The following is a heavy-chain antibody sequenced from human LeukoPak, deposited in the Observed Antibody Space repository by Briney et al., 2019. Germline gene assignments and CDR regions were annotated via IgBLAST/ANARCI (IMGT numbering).Heavy chain of an antibody. CDR3: ASAWHLGIVVVMLDS. CDR2: ISQDGSNK. J-gene: IGHJ4*02. V-gene: IGHV3-30*03. Sequence: GGSLRLSCAASGFSFSSYSRNWVRQAPGKGLEWVALISQDGSNKYHADSVKGRFTISRDNSKNTLYLQMSSLRFEDTAVYYCASAWHLGIVVVMLDSWGQGTLVTVSS. CDR1: GFSFSSYS. D-gene: IGHD3-22*01.